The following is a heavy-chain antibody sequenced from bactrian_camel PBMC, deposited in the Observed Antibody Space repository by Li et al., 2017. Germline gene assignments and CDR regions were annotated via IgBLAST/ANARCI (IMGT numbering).Heavy chain of an antibody. CDR2: IDAGAGRSYTGAGAA. D-gene: IGHD3*01. J-gene: IGHJ6*01. V-gene: IGHV3S1*01. Sequence: QVQLVESGGGSVQTGGSLRLSCSAIGEGFGRYCMAWFRQVPGKDREGIAVIDAGAGRSYTGAGAAYYEDSVKGRFTVSQDNAKNTVHLQMNSLEPEDTAMYYCAADRFGCLRGRTALDSTTAFAYWGQGTQVTVS. CDR1: GEGFGRYC. CDR3: AADRFGCLRGRTALDSTTAFAY.